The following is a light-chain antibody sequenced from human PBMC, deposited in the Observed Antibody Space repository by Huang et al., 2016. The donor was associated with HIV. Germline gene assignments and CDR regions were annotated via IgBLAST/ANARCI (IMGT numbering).Light chain of an antibody. CDR1: QSVLYSSNNKNY. CDR2: WAS. J-gene: IGKJ1*01. CDR3: QQYISTPWT. V-gene: IGKV4-1*01. Sequence: DIVMTQSPDSLAVSLGERATINCKSSQSVLYSSNNKNYLAWYQQKPGQPPKLLIYWASTRESGVPDRFSGSGSGTDFTLTISSPQAEDVSVYYCQQYISTPWTFGQGTKVEIK.